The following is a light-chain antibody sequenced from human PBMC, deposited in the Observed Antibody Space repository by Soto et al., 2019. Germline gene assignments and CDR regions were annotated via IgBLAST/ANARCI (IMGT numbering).Light chain of an antibody. CDR1: QSVSRY. V-gene: IGKV3-11*01. CDR3: RERTNWPLT. J-gene: IGKJ4*01. Sequence: ETVLTKSRATLSLSPGERATLSCRASQSVSRYLAWYQQRPRQAPRLLIYDASNRATGVPARFIGTGSWTDFTLTISSRVPEDFAVYYCRERTNWPLTFGGGTKVEIK. CDR2: DAS.